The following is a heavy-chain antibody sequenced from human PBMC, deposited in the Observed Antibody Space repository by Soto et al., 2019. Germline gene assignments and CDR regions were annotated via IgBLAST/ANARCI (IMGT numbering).Heavy chain of an antibody. D-gene: IGHD1-26*01. CDR1: GYTFTSYG. V-gene: IGHV1-18*01. Sequence: ASVKVSCKASGYTFTSYGISWVRQAPGQGLEWMGWISAYNGNTNYAQKLQGRVTISVDRSKNQFSLKLSSVTAADTAVYYCARTDSGSYLFDYWGQGTLVTVSS. CDR2: ISAYNGNT. CDR3: ARTDSGSYLFDY. J-gene: IGHJ4*02.